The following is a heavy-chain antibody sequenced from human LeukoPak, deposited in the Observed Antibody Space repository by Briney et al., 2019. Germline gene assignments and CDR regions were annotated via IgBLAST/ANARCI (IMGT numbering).Heavy chain of an antibody. J-gene: IGHJ5*02. Sequence: PSETLSLTCTVSGVSISSGGYYWSWLRQHPGKGLEWIGYIYYSGSTYYNPSLKSRVTISVDTSKNQFSLKLSSVTAADTAVYYCARDSAYYYDSSGYYDSWFDPWGQGTLVTVSS. CDR2: IYYSGST. D-gene: IGHD3-22*01. CDR3: ARDSAYYYDSSGYYDSWFDP. CDR1: GVSISSGGYY. V-gene: IGHV4-31*03.